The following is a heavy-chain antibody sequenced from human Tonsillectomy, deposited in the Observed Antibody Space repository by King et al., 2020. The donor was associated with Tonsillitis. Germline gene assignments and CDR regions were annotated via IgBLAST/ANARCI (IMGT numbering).Heavy chain of an antibody. J-gene: IGHJ3*02. CDR2: IDPNSGGT. CDR1: GYTFTAYY. Sequence: QLVPSGAEMKNPGASLKVSCEASGYTFTAYYIHWVRQAPGQGLEWMGWIDPNSGGTNYAQMFQGRVSMTRDTSISTAYMELSSLRSDDTAVFYCATGGYSSNWQGTFDIWGQGTMVTVSS. CDR3: ATGGYSSNWQGTFDI. D-gene: IGHD6-13*01. V-gene: IGHV1-2*02.